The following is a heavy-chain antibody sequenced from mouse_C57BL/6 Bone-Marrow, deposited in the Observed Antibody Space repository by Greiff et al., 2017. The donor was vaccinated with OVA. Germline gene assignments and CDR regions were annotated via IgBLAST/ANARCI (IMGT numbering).Heavy chain of an antibody. CDR3: TTGVYYYGSDYAMDY. Sequence: VQLKESGAELVRPGASVKLSCTASGFNIKDDYMHWVKQRPEQGLEWIGWIDPENGDTEYASKFQGKATITADTSSNTAYLQLSSLTSEDTAVYYCTTGVYYYGSDYAMDYWGQGTSVTVSS. CDR1: GFNIKDDY. D-gene: IGHD1-1*01. CDR2: IDPENGDT. V-gene: IGHV14-4*01. J-gene: IGHJ4*01.